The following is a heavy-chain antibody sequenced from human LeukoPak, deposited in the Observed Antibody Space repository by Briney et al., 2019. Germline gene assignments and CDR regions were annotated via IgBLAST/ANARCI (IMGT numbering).Heavy chain of an antibody. CDR3: PKDDGWLSTY. J-gene: IGHJ4*02. D-gene: IGHD5-18*01. Sequence: GGSLRLSCAASGFTFSSYEMNWVRQAPGKRLEWVSGIRAAGDETYYADSAKGRFTVSRDNSKNTLYLQMSSLRAEDTAVYYCPKDDGWLSTYWGQGTLVTVSS. CDR2: IRAAGDET. CDR1: GFTFSSYE. V-gene: IGHV3-23*01.